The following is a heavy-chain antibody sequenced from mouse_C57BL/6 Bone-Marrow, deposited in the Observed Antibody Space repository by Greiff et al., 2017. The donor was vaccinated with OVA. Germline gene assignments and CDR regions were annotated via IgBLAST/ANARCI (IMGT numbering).Heavy chain of an antibody. D-gene: IGHD1-1*01. CDR3: ARDPTYGPYWYFDV. V-gene: IGHV3-6*01. CDR1: GYSITSGYY. J-gene: IGHJ1*03. CDR2: ISYDGSN. Sequence: ESGPGLVKPSQSLSLTCSVTGYSITSGYYWNWIRQFPGNKLEWMGYISYDGSNNYNPSLKNRISITRDTSKNQFFLKLNSVTTEDTATYYCARDPTYGPYWYFDVWGTGTTVTVSS.